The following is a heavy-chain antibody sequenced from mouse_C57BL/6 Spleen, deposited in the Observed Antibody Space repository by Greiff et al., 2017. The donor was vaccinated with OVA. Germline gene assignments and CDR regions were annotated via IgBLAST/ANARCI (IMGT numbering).Heavy chain of an antibody. CDR3: ARGGYSNYFYAMDY. CDR2: ISSGSSII. J-gene: IGHJ4*01. D-gene: IGHD2-5*01. Sequence: EVRLVESGGGLVKPGGSLKLSCAASGFTFSDYGMHWVRQAPEKGLEWVAYISSGSSIIYYADTVKGRFTIFRDNAKNPLILQMTSLRSEDTAMYDCARGGYSNYFYAMDYWGQGTSVTVSS. CDR1: GFTFSDYG. V-gene: IGHV5-17*01.